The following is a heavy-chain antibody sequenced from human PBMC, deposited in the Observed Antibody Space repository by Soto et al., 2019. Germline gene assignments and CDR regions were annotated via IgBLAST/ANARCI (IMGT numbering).Heavy chain of an antibody. CDR3: ARVKLSAAGYYYYGMDV. D-gene: IGHD6-13*01. Sequence: QVQLQESGPGLVKPSQTVSLTCTVSGGSISSGDYYWSWIRQPPGKGLEWIGYIYYSGSTYYNPSLKSRVTISVDTSKNQFSLKLSSVTAADTAVYYCARVKLSAAGYYYYGMDVCRQGTTVTVSS. J-gene: IGHJ6*02. CDR1: GGSISSGDYY. V-gene: IGHV4-30-4*01. CDR2: IYYSGST.